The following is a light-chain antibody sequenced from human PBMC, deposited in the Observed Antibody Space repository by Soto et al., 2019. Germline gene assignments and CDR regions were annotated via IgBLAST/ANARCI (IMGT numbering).Light chain of an antibody. V-gene: IGLV2-8*01. CDR3: TSYAGSNNFFYV. CDR2: EVS. CDR1: SSDVGGYNY. J-gene: IGLJ1*01. Sequence: QSVLTQPPSASGSPGQSVTISCTGTSSDVGGYNYVSWYQQHPGKAPKLMIYEVSKRPSGVPDRFSGSKSGNTASLTVSGLQAEHEADYYCTSYAGSNNFFYVFGTGTKLTVL.